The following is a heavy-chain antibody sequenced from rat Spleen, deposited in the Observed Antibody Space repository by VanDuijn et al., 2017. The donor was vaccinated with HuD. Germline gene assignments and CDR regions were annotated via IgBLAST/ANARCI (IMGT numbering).Heavy chain of an antibody. CDR1: GFSFSDHY. J-gene: IGHJ1*01. CDR3: ARLYWYFDF. V-gene: IGHV5-25*01. Sequence: EVQLVESGGGLVQPGRSLKLSCAASGFSFSDHYMAWVRQTPTKGLEWVASISYDGGNTYYPDSVKGRFTISRDNAKSTLYLQMDSLRSEDTANYYCARLYWYFDFWGPGTMVTVSS. CDR2: ISYDGGNT.